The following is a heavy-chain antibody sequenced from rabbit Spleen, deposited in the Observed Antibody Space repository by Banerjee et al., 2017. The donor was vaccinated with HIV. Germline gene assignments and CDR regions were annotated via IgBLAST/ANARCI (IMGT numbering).Heavy chain of an antibody. Sequence: QSLEESGGDLVKPGASLTLTCTASGFSFSNSYYMCWVRQAPGKGLECIACIFGGSGGSTWYASWAKGRFTISKTSSTTVTLQMTSLTAADTATYFCVGGHSNHAYGGLWGQGTLVTVS. CDR2: IFGGSGGST. D-gene: IGHD6-1*01. J-gene: IGHJ4*01. CDR1: GFSFSNSYY. V-gene: IGHV1S40*01. CDR3: VGGHSNHAYGGL.